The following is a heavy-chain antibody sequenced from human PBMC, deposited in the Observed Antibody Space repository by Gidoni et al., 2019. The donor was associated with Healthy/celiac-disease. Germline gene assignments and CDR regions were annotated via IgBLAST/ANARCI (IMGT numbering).Heavy chain of an antibody. CDR1: GFTFSSYA. J-gene: IGHJ6*02. CDR3: AKDGRGNIVVVPVAVDV. Sequence: EVQLLESGGSLVQPGGSLRLSCAASGFTFSSYAMSWVRQAPGKGLEWVSAISGSGGSTYYADSVKGRFTISRDNSKNTLYLQMNSLRAEDTAVYYCAKDGRGNIVVVPVAVDVWGQGTTVTVSS. CDR2: ISGSGGST. V-gene: IGHV3-23*01. D-gene: IGHD2-2*01.